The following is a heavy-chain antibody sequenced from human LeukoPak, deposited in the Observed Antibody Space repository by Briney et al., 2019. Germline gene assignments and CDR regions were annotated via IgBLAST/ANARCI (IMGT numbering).Heavy chain of an antibody. CDR3: AYGMDV. CDR2: IYHSGST. J-gene: IGHJ6*02. V-gene: IGHV4-39*01. CDR1: GGSINSSSYY. Sequence: PSETLSLTCTVSGGSINSSSYYWGWIRQPPGKGLEWIGSIYHSGSTYYTPSLKSRVTISVDTSKTQFSLKMSSVTAADRAVYYCAYGMDVWGQGTTVTVSS.